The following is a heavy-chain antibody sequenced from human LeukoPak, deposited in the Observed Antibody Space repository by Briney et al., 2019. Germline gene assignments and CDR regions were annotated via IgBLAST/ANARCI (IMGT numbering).Heavy chain of an antibody. Sequence: PGGSLRLSCAASGFTFSSYAMSWVRQAPGKGLEWVSAISGSGGSTYYADSVKGRFTISRDNSKNTLYLQMNSLRAEDTAVYYCAKDLLSYYGSGSYYNARRSNFDYWGQGTLVTVSP. D-gene: IGHD3-10*01. CDR1: GFTFSSYA. CDR3: AKDLLSYYGSGSYYNARRSNFDY. J-gene: IGHJ4*02. CDR2: ISGSGGST. V-gene: IGHV3-23*01.